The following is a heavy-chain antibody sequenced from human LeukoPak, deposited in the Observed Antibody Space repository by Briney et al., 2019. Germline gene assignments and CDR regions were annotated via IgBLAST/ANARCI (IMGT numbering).Heavy chain of an antibody. D-gene: IGHD3-3*01. V-gene: IGHV3-30*03. CDR1: GFTFSSYG. CDR2: ISYDGSNK. J-gene: IGHJ4*02. Sequence: GGSLRLSCAASGFTFSSYGMHWVRQAPGKGLEWVAVISYDGSNKYYADSVKGRFTISRDNSKSTLYLQVNSLRAEDTAVYYCARGYDFWSPGYWGQGTLVTVSS. CDR3: ARGYDFWSPGY.